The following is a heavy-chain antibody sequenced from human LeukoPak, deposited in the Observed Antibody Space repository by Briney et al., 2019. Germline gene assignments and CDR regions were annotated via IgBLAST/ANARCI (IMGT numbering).Heavy chain of an antibody. V-gene: IGHV4-34*01. D-gene: IGHD1-26*01. CDR2: INHSGST. CDR1: GGSFSGYY. J-gene: IGHJ4*02. CDR3: ARGHSGSYFDY. Sequence: SETLSLTCAVYGGSFSGYYWSWIRQPPGKGLEWIGEINHSGSTNYNPSLKSRVTISVDTSKNQFSLKLSSVTAADTAVYYCARGHSGSYFDYWGQGTLVTVSP.